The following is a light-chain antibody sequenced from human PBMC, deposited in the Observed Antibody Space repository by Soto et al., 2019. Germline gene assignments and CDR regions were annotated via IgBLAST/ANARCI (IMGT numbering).Light chain of an antibody. Sequence: QSALTQPASVSGSRGQSITISCTGTRSDVGGYNYVSWYQHRPGKAPKLIIFEVNNRPSGVPSRFSGSKSGNTASLTISGLQAADEADYYCNSYTSDTTVIFGGGTKVTVL. V-gene: IGLV2-14*01. CDR2: EVN. CDR3: NSYTSDTTVI. CDR1: RSDVGGYNY. J-gene: IGLJ2*01.